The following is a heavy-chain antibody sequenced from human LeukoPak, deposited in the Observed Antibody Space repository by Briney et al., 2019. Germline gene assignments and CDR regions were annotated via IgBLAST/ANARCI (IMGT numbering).Heavy chain of an antibody. Sequence: GRSLRLSCAASGFTFSTYGMHWVRQAPGKGLEWVAVIWYDGSNKYYADSVKGRFTISRDNSKNTLYLQMNSLRADDTAVYCCARENQKWGYYYYYMDVWGKGTAVTVSS. CDR1: GFTFSTYG. V-gene: IGHV3-33*01. CDR2: IWYDGSNK. D-gene: IGHD1-14*01. J-gene: IGHJ6*03. CDR3: ARENQKWGYYYYYMDV.